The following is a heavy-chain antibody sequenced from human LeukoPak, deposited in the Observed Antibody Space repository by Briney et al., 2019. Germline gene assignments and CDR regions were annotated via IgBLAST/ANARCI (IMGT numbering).Heavy chain of an antibody. J-gene: IGHJ4*02. CDR1: GGSFSGYY. Sequence: SETLSLTCAVYGGSFSGYYWSWIRQPPGKGLEWIGEINHRGSTNYNPSLKSRVTISVDTSKNQFSLRLSSVTAADTAVYYCARRCSGGSCYNYWGQGTLVTVSS. V-gene: IGHV4-34*01. D-gene: IGHD2-15*01. CDR3: ARRCSGGSCYNY. CDR2: INHRGST.